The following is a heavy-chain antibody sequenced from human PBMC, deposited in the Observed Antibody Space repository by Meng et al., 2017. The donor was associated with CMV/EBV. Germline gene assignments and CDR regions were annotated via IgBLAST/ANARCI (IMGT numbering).Heavy chain of an antibody. Sequence: SGFTFDEYTMHWVRQAPGKGLDWVSLIRRDDENTYYADSVKGRFTISRDSSKNSLYLQMNSLRIEDTALYYCARGHCSGGSCYLVDYWGQGTLVTVSS. CDR2: IRRDDENT. CDR3: ARGHCSGGSCYLVDY. J-gene: IGHJ4*02. CDR1: GFTFDEYT. D-gene: IGHD2-15*01. V-gene: IGHV3-43*01.